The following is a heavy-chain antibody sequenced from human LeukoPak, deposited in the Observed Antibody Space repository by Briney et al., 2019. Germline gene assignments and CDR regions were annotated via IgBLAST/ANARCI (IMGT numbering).Heavy chain of an antibody. CDR3: ARVSRTRYDSSGYALASAFDI. V-gene: IGHV4-59*01. J-gene: IGHJ3*02. Sequence: SETLSLTCTVSGGSISSYYWSWVRQPPGKGLEWIGYIYYSGSTNYNPSLKSRVTISVDTSKNQFSLKLSSVTAADTAVYYCARVSRTRYDSSGYALASAFDIWGQGTMVTVSS. D-gene: IGHD3-22*01. CDR1: GGSISSYY. CDR2: IYYSGST.